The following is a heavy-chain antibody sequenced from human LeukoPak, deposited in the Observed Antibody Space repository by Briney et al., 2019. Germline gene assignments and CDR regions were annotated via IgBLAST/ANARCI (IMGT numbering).Heavy chain of an antibody. CDR1: GGSISGYY. D-gene: IGHD2-15*01. V-gene: IGHV4-34*01. CDR2: INHSGST. J-gene: IGHJ6*02. Sequence: PSETLSLTCTVSGGSISGYYWSWIRQPPGKGLEWIGEINHSGSTNYNPSLKSRVTISVDTSKNQFSLKLSSVTAADTAVYYCARCPRGCSGGSCYSSYYYGMDVWGQGTTVTVSS. CDR3: ARCPRGCSGGSCYSSYYYGMDV.